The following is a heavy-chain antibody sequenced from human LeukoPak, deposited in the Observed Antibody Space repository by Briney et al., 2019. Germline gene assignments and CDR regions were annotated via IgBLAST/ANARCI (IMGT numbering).Heavy chain of an antibody. CDR1: GGSISSYY. CDR2: IYYSGST. Sequence: TSEALSLTCTVSGGSISSYYWSWIRQPPGKGLEWIGYIYYSGSTNYNPSLKSRVTISVDTSKNQFSLKLSSVTAADTAVYYCARVKGGSGSYLPPYYYYYYMDVWGKGTTVTISS. D-gene: IGHD3-10*01. CDR3: ARVKGGSGSYLPPYYYYYYMDV. V-gene: IGHV4-59*01. J-gene: IGHJ6*03.